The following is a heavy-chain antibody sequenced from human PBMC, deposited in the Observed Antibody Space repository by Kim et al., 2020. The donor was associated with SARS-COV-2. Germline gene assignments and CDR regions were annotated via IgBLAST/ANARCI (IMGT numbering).Heavy chain of an antibody. D-gene: IGHD2-21*01. J-gene: IGHJ6*02. V-gene: IGHV3-30*02. Sequence: WGSLRLSCAVSGFTFTSYGMHWVRQAPGKGLEWVASVWHDASNKYYADSVKGRFTISRDNSKNTLSLQMNSLRAEDTAVYYCARGEVMGYFYGLDVWGQGATVTVSS. CDR3: ARGEVMGYFYGLDV. CDR2: VWHDASNK. CDR1: GFTFTSYG.